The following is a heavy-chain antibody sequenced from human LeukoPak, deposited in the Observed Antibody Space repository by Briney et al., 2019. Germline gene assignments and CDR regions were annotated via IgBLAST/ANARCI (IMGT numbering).Heavy chain of an antibody. D-gene: IGHD3-3*01. Sequence: PSETLSLTCTVSGGSISSYYWSWIRQPAGKGLEWIGRIYTSGSTTYNPSLKSRVTMSVDTSKNQFSLKLSSVTAADTAVYYCARAPGPPNYDFWSGYHYYYYMDVWGKGTTVTVSS. CDR2: IYTSGST. CDR3: ARAPGPPNYDFWSGYHYYYYMDV. V-gene: IGHV4-4*07. CDR1: GGSISSYY. J-gene: IGHJ6*03.